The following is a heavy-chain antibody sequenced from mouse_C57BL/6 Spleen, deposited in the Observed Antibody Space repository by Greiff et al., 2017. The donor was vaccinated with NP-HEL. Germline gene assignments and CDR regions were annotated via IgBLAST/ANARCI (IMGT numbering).Heavy chain of an antibody. CDR3: ARFDGYYQFAY. Sequence: VQLQQSGPELVKPGASVKIPCKASGYTFTDYNMDWVKQSHGKSLEWIGDINPNNGGTIYNQKFKGKATLTVDKSSSTAYMELRSLTSEDTAVYYCARFDGYYQFAYWGQGTLVTVSA. CDR1: GYTFTDYN. CDR2: INPNNGGT. J-gene: IGHJ3*01. D-gene: IGHD2-3*01. V-gene: IGHV1-18*01.